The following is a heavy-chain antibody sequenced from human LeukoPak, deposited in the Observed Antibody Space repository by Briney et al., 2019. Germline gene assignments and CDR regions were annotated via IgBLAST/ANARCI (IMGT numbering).Heavy chain of an antibody. J-gene: IGHJ4*02. V-gene: IGHV4-30-4*08. CDR3: ARIPTPIQKDGYNFEPSLQCFDY. CDR1: GGSISSGDYY. Sequence: SETLSLTCTVSGGSISSGDYYWSWIRQPPGKGLEWIGYIYYSGSTYYNPSLKSRVTISVDTSKNQFSLKLSSVTAADTAVYYCARIPTPIQKDGYNFEPSLQCFDYWGQGTLVTVSS. D-gene: IGHD5-24*01. CDR2: IYYSGST.